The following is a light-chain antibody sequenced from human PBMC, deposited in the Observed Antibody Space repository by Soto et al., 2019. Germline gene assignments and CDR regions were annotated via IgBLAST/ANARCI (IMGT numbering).Light chain of an antibody. Sequence: EIVMTQSPATLSVSPGEGAALSCRASQSVRRNLAWYQQTPGQAPRLLIHDASTRATGVPARFRGSGSGTEFTLTISRLEPEDFAVYYCQQYGSSPPITFGQGTRLEIK. J-gene: IGKJ5*01. CDR3: QQYGSSPPIT. V-gene: IGKV3-15*01. CDR2: DAS. CDR1: QSVRRN.